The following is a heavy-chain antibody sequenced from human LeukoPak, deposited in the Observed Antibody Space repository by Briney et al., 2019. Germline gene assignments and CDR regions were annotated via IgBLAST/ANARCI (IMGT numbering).Heavy chain of an antibody. CDR3: AKPIAARPYYFDY. D-gene: IGHD6-6*01. Sequence: PGRSLRLSCAASGFTFSSYGMHWVRQAPGKGLEWVAVISYDGSNKYYADSVKGRFTISRDNSKNTLYLQMNSLRAEDTAVYYCAKPIAARPYYFDYWGQGTLVTVSS. CDR2: ISYDGSNK. V-gene: IGHV3-30*18. CDR1: GFTFSSYG. J-gene: IGHJ4*02.